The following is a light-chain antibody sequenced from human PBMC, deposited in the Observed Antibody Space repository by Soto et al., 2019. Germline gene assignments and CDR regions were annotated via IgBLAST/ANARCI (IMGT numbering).Light chain of an antibody. J-gene: IGKJ1*01. CDR1: QSVSSSY. CDR2: GAS. V-gene: IGKV3-20*01. CDR3: QQYGSSPPT. Sequence: EIVLTQSPGTLSLSPGERATLSCRASQSVSSSYLACCQQKPGQAPRLLIYGASSRATGIPDRFSGSGSGTDFTLTISRLEPEDFAVYYCQQYGSSPPTFGQGTKVEIK.